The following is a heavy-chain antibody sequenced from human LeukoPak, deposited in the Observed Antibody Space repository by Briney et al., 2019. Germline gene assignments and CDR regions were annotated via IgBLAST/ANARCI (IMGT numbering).Heavy chain of an antibody. D-gene: IGHD2-2*01. CDR3: ARHGVVSVVPAAILESYFDY. CDR2: INHSGST. CDR1: GGSFSGYY. V-gene: IGHV4-34*01. Sequence: SETLSLTCAVYGGSFSGYYWSWIRQPPGKGLEWIGEINHSGSTNYNPSLKSRVTISVDTSKNQFSLKLSSVTAADTAVYYCARHGVVSVVPAAILESYFDYWGQGTLVTVSS. J-gene: IGHJ4*02.